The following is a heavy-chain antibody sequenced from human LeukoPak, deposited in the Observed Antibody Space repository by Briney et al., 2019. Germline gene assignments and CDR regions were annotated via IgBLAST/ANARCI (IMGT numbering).Heavy chain of an antibody. D-gene: IGHD6-6*01. J-gene: IGHJ3*02. CDR1: GFTFDDYA. CDR2: ISWNSGSI. CDR3: AKDTVAALRGDAFDI. V-gene: IGHV3-9*03. Sequence: GGSLRLSCAASGFTFDDYAMHWVRQAPGKGLEWVSCISWNSGSIGYADSVKGRFTISRDNAKNSLYLQMNSLRAEDMALYYCAKDTVAALRGDAFDIRGQGTMVTVSS.